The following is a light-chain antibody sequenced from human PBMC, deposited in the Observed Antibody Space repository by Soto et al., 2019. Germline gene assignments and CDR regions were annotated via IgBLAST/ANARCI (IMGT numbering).Light chain of an antibody. V-gene: IGLV2-14*01. CDR1: SSDVGGYNY. CDR3: SSFTNTITRYA. J-gene: IGLJ1*01. CDR2: EVS. Sequence: QSALTQPASVSGSPGQSITISCTGTSSDVGGYNYVSWFQHHPGKAPKLIIYEVSYRPSGVSNRFSGSKSGDTASLTIPGLQAEDEADYYCSSFTNTITRYAFGTGTKV.